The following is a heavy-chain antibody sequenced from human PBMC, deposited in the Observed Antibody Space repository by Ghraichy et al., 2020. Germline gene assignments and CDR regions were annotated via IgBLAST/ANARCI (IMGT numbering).Heavy chain of an antibody. Sequence: SVKVSCKASGGTFSSYAISWVRQAPGQGLEWMGGIIPIFGTANYAQKFQGRVTITTDESTSTAYMELSSLRSEDTAVYYCARGRKLRYFDWLPSDAFDIWGQGTMVTVSS. D-gene: IGHD3-9*01. CDR3: ARGRKLRYFDWLPSDAFDI. CDR2: IIPIFGTA. J-gene: IGHJ3*02. V-gene: IGHV1-69*05. CDR1: GGTFSSYA.